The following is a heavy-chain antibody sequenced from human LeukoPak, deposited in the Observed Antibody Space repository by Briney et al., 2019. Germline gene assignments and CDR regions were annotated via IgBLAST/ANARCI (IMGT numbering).Heavy chain of an antibody. V-gene: IGHV1-3*01. J-gene: IGHJ4*02. CDR1: GYTFTNYA. CDR2: INAANSNT. D-gene: IGHD3-22*01. Sequence: ASVKVSCKASGYTFTNYAIHWVRQAPGQRLEWMGWINAANSNTKYSEQFQGRVTITRDTSASTAYMEMSSLKSEDTAVYYCAREGYYYDSSGYYNSWGQGTLVTVPS. CDR3: AREGYYYDSSGYYNS.